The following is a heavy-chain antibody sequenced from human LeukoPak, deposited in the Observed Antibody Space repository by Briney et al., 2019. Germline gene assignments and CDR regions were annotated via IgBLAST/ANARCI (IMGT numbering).Heavy chain of an antibody. D-gene: IGHD6-19*01. V-gene: IGHV7-4-1*02. J-gene: IGHJ6*02. CDR1: GYTFTSYP. Sequence: ASVKVSCKASGYTFTSYPMNWVRQAPGQGLEWMGWINTNTGNPTCAQGFTGRFVFSLDASVSTAYLQISSLKAEDTAVYYCARNQDVGGWSLQYYYGMDVWGQGTTVTVSS. CDR3: ARNQDVGGWSLQYYYGMDV. CDR2: INTNTGNP.